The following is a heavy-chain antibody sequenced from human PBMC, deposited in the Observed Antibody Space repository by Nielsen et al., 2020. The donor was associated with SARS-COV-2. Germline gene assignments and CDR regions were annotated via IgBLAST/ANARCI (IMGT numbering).Heavy chain of an antibody. CDR3: ARDGYSSSWDYYYGMDV. CDR2: ISSSSSYI. CDR1: GFTFSSYS. D-gene: IGHD6-13*01. Sequence: GESLKISCAASGFTFSSYSMNWVRQAPGKELEWVSSISSSSSYIYYADSVKGRFTISRDNAKNSLYLQMNSLRAEDTAVYYCARDGYSSSWDYYYGMDVWGQGTTVTVSS. J-gene: IGHJ6*02. V-gene: IGHV3-21*01.